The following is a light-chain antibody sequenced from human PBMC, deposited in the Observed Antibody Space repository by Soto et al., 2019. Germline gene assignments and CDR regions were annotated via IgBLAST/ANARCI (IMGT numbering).Light chain of an antibody. CDR1: QSVSSN. Sequence: EIVMAQSPATLSVSPGERATLSCRASQSVSSNLAWYQQKPGQAPRLLIYGASTRATGIPARFSGSGSGTEFTLTTSSLQPDDFATYYCQQYQIDWTFGQGTKVDNK. J-gene: IGKJ1*01. CDR2: GAS. V-gene: IGKV3-15*01. CDR3: QQYQIDWT.